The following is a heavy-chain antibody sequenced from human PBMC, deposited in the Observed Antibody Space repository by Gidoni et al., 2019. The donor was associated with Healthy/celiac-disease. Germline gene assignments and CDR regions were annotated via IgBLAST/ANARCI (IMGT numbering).Heavy chain of an antibody. CDR3: ARAIVVVIASPAFDY. V-gene: IGHV1-3*01. CDR1: GYTFTSYA. CDR2: INAGNGNT. J-gene: IGHJ4*02. Sequence: QVQLVQSGAAVKKPGASVKVSCTASGYTFTSYAMHWVRQAPEQRLEWMGWINAGNGNTKYSQKFQGRVTITRDTSASTAYRELSSLRSEDTAVYYCARAIVVVIASPAFDYWGQGTLVTVSS. D-gene: IGHD2-21*01.